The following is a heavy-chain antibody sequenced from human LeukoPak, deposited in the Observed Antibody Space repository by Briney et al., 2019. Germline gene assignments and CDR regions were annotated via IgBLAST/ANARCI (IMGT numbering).Heavy chain of an antibody. Sequence: EGSLRLSCAASGFTFRQYWMSWVRQAPGKGLEWVANMNGGGREKYYVDSVRGRFTISRDNARNSLYLQMNSLRVEDTAVYYCATDDYGPAGYGGQGTLVTVSS. CDR3: ATDDYGPAGY. V-gene: IGHV3-7*01. J-gene: IGHJ4*02. CDR2: MNGGGREK. D-gene: IGHD4-17*01. CDR1: GFTFRQYW.